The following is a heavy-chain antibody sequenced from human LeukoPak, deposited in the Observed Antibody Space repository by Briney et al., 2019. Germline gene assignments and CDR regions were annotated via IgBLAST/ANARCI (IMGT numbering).Heavy chain of an antibody. Sequence: ASVKVSCKASGYTFTDYFIHWVRQAPGQGLEWMGWINPNSGGTNYAQKFQGRVTMTRDTSISTAYMELSRLRSDDTAVYYCARGFGSCFDYWGQGTLVTVSS. CDR2: INPNSGGT. D-gene: IGHD6-13*01. CDR1: GYTFTDYF. J-gene: IGHJ4*02. CDR3: ARGFGSCFDY. V-gene: IGHV1-2*02.